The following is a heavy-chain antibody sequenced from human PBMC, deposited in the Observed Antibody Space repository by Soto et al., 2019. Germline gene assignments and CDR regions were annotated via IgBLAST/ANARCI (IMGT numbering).Heavy chain of an antibody. Sequence: PGGSLRLSCVGSGFTFSSYGMYWVRQAPGKGLEWVAVIWFGGKNRYYTDSVKGRFNISRDDSKSTLYLQMNRLRAEDTAVYYCARGPLWSGYALDYWGQGTLVTVSS. D-gene: IGHD3-3*01. V-gene: IGHV3-33*07. J-gene: IGHJ4*02. CDR3: ARGPLWSGYALDY. CDR1: GFTFSSYG. CDR2: IWFGGKNR.